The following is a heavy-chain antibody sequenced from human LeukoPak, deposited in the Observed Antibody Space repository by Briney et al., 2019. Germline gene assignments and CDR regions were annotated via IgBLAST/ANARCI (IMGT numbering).Heavy chain of an antibody. D-gene: IGHD4-17*01. CDR1: GYTFTSYG. J-gene: IGHJ4*02. CDR3: AREHTVTTYFDY. CDR2: IIPIFGTA. Sequence: SVKVSCKASGYTFTSYGISWVRQAPGQGLEWMGGIIPIFGTANYAQKFQGRVTITADESTSTAYMELSSLRSEDTAVYYCAREHTVTTYFDYWGQGTLVTVSS. V-gene: IGHV1-69*13.